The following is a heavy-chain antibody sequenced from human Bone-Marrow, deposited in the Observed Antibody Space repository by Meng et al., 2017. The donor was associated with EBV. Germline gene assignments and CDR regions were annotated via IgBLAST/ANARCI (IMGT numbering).Heavy chain of an antibody. CDR1: GYTFTTYY. J-gene: IGHJ4*02. CDR2: INPSGGAT. Sequence: QVHLVQSGAEVKKPGASVKLSCKAFGYTFTTYYIHWVRQAPGQGLEWMGIINPSGGATSYAQKFQGRVTLTRDTSTSTVYMELSSLKSEDTAVYYCARGTLTYWGQGTLVTVSS. CDR3: ARGTLTY. V-gene: IGHV1-46*01.